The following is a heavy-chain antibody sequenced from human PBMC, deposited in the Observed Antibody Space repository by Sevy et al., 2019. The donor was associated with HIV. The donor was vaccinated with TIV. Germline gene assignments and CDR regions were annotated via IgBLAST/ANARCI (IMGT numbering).Heavy chain of an antibody. CDR1: GFTFSSYA. D-gene: IGHD5-18*01. J-gene: IGHJ4*02. CDR2: ISYDGSNK. Sequence: GWSLRLSCAASGFTFSSYAMHWVRQAPGKGLEWVAVISYDGSNKYYADSVKGRFTISRDNSKNTLYLQMNSLRAEDTAVYYCARDGGYSYGPFDYWGQGTLVTVSS. V-gene: IGHV3-30*04. CDR3: ARDGGYSYGPFDY.